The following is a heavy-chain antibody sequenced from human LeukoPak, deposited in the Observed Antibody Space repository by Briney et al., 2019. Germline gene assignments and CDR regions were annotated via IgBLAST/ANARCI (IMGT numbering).Heavy chain of an antibody. CDR2: IIPILGIA. D-gene: IGHD6-13*01. Sequence: SVKVSCKASGYTFTSYGISWVRQAPGQGLEWMGRIIPILGIANYAQKFQGRVTITADKSTSTAYMELSSLRSEDTAVYYCARAPRDDLYSSSWYRAFDIWGQGTMVTVSS. CDR3: ARAPRDDLYSSSWYRAFDI. J-gene: IGHJ3*02. CDR1: GYTFTSYG. V-gene: IGHV1-69*04.